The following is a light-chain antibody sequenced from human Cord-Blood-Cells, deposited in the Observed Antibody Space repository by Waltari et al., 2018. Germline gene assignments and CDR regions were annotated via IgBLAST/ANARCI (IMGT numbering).Light chain of an antibody. V-gene: IGKV3-15*01. CDR1: QSVSSN. J-gene: IGKJ2*01. CDR3: QQYNNWRYT. CDR2: GAS. Sequence: EIVMTQSPATLSVSPGVRATLSCRASQSVSSNLAWYQQKPGQAPRLLIYGASTRATGIPARFSGSGSGTEFTLTISSLQSEDFAVYYCQQYNNWRYTFGQGTKLEIK.